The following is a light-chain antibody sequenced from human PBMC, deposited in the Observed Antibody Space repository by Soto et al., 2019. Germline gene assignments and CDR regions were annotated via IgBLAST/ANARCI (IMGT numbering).Light chain of an antibody. Sequence: QSALTQPASVSGSPGQSITISCTGTSSDVGGYNYVSRYQQHPGKAPKLMIYDVSNWPSGVSNRFSGSKSGNTASLTISGLQAEDEADYYCSSYTSSSTLVFGGGTKLTVL. CDR1: SSDVGGYNY. CDR2: DVS. CDR3: SSYTSSSTLV. J-gene: IGLJ2*01. V-gene: IGLV2-14*01.